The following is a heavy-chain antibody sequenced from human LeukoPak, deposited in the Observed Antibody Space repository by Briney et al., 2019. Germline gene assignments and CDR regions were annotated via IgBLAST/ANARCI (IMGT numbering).Heavy chain of an antibody. CDR3: SRGPVFDY. V-gene: IGHV2-5*02. CDR2: IYWDDRE. CDR1: GFSLSTPTTA. J-gene: IGHJ4*02. Sequence: SGPTLVKPTQTLTLTCTFSGFSLSTPTTAVGWVRQSPGKALEWLALIYWDDRERYNPSLWTRLTITWDTYRDRVVLAMTEMDPEDTATYYCSRGPVFDYWGQGALVTVSS.